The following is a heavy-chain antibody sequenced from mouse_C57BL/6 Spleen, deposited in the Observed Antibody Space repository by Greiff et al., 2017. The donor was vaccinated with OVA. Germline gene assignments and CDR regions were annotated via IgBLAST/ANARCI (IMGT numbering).Heavy chain of an antibody. D-gene: IGHD2-5*01. J-gene: IGHJ3*01. CDR1: GFNIKDYY. CDR2: IDPDDGDT. V-gene: IGHV14-1*01. CDR3: TTHYSNYPFAY. Sequence: VQLQQSGAELVRPGASVKLSCTASGFNIKDYYMHWVKQRPEQGLEWIGRIDPDDGDTEYAPKFQGKATMTADTSSNPAYLQLSSLTSEDVAVYYCTTHYSNYPFAYWGQGTLVTVSA.